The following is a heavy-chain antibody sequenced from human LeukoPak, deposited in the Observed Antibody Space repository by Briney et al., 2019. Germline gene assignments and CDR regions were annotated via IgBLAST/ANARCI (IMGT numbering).Heavy chain of an antibody. CDR2: IYDSGSN. CDR1: GVSISSGGYP. Sequence: SQTLSLTCAVSGVSISSGGYPWSWLRPPPGKGLEWIGYIYDSGSNYYNPSLKSRVTISVDRSKNQFSLKLSSVTAADTAGYYCARVRCCSSTSCYRRDAYFDYWGQGNLVTVSS. CDR3: ARVRCCSSTSCYRRDAYFDY. J-gene: IGHJ4*02. D-gene: IGHD2-2*02. V-gene: IGHV4-30-2*01.